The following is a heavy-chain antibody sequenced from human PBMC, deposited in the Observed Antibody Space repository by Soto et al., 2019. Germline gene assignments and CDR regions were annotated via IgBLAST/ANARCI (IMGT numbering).Heavy chain of an antibody. D-gene: IGHD4-17*01. CDR2: IYYSGST. V-gene: IGHV4-30-4*01. Sequence: SETLSLTCTVSGGSISSGDYYWSWIRQPPGKGLEWIGHIYYSGSTYYNPSLKSRVTISVDTSKNQFSLKLSSVTAADTAVYYCASTPGLRGFDYWGQGTLVTVSS. CDR3: ASTPGLRGFDY. J-gene: IGHJ4*02. CDR1: GGSISSGDYY.